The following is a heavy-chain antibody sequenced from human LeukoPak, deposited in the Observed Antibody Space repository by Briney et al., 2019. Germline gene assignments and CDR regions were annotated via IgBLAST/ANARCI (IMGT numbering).Heavy chain of an antibody. J-gene: IGHJ4*02. CDR1: GYTFTGYY. CDR2: INPNSGGT. Sequence: GASVKVSCKASGYTFTGYYMHWVRQAPGQGLEWMGWINPNSGGTNYAQKFQGWVTMTRDTSISTAYMELSRLRSDDTAVYYCARHYLEYSSSSGLDYWGQGTLVTVSS. D-gene: IGHD6-6*01. V-gene: IGHV1-2*04. CDR3: ARHYLEYSSSSGLDY.